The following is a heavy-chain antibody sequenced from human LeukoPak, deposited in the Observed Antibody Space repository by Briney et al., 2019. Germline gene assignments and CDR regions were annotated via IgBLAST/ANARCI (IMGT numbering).Heavy chain of an antibody. CDR3: ARGRPYSSGWFNP. Sequence: GGSLRLSCAASGFTFSSYSMNWVGQAPGKGLEWVSYISSSSSTIYYADSVKGRFTISRDNAKNSLYLQMNSLRAEDTAVYYCARGRPYSSGWFNPWGQGTLVTVSS. V-gene: IGHV3-48*01. J-gene: IGHJ5*02. D-gene: IGHD6-19*01. CDR2: ISSSSSTI. CDR1: GFTFSSYS.